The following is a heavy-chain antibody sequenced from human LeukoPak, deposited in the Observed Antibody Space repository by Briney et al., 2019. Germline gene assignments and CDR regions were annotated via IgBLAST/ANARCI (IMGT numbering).Heavy chain of an antibody. CDR3: ATTNVNCRSLFDY. J-gene: IGHJ4*02. V-gene: IGHV1-2*02. CDR1: GYSFTDYY. CDR2: INPNTGGT. D-gene: IGHD1-1*01. Sequence: ASVKVSCKASGYSFTDYYMHWVRQAPGQGLEWMGWINPNTGGTNYAQKFQGRVTMTRDTSTRTAYMELSRLRSDFTCKRYGATTNVNCRSLFDYWGQGTLVTVSS.